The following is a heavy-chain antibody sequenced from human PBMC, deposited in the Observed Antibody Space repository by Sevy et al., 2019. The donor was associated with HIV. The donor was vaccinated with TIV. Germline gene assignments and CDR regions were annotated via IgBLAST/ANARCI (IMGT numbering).Heavy chain of an antibody. CDR2: ILPSDSDN. Sequence: GESLKISCKGSGYTFSPYWIAWVRQMPGQGLEWLGIILPSDSDNEHSPSFQGHVPISVVKSINTVYLQWSSLKASDSAMYYCARQGDLDYFDYWGQGTLVTVSS. CDR3: ARQGDLDYFDY. D-gene: IGHD1-26*01. V-gene: IGHV5-51*01. CDR1: GYTFSPYW. J-gene: IGHJ4*02.